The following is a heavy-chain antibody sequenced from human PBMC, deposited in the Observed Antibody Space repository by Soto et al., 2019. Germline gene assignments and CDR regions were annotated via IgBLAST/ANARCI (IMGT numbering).Heavy chain of an antibody. CDR2: IYYSGST. CDR1: GFSISSGDYY. J-gene: IGHJ5*02. D-gene: IGHD6-19*01. V-gene: IGHV4-30-4*01. Sequence: SETLSLTCTVSGFSISSGDYYWSWIRQPPGKGLEWIGYIYYSGSTYYNPSLKSRVTISVDTSKNQFSLKLSSVTAADTAVHYCARERPDGCRLDPWGQGTLVTVSS. CDR3: ARERPDGCRLDP.